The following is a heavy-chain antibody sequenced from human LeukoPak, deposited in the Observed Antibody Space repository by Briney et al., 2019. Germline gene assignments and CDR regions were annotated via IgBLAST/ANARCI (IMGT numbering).Heavy chain of an antibody. V-gene: IGHV3-74*01. Sequence: GGSLRLSCAASGFTFSSYWMHWVRQAPGKGLVWVSRIKSVGSTTTYADSVKGRFTISRENAKNSLYLQMNSLRAGDTAVYYCVRGLPGGFDSWGQGTLVTVSS. J-gene: IGHJ4*02. CDR3: VRGLPGGFDS. D-gene: IGHD3-16*01. CDR2: IKSVGSTT. CDR1: GFTFSSYW.